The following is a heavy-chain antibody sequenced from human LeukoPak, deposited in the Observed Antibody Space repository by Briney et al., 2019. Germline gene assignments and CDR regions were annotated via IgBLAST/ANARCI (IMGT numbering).Heavy chain of an antibody. CDR1: GYTFTRYA. V-gene: IGHV1-3*01. Sequence: ASVKVSCKTSGYTFTRYAMQWVRQAPGQRLEWMGWINAGNGNTRYSQKFQGRVTITRDTSASTAYMELSGLRFEDTAVYYCAKAGLLPHYYYGMDVWGQGTTVTVSS. D-gene: IGHD1-14*01. CDR3: AKAGLLPHYYYGMDV. J-gene: IGHJ6*02. CDR2: INAGNGNT.